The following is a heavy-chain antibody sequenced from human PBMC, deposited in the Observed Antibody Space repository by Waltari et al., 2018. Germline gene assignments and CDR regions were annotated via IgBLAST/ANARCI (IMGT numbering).Heavy chain of an antibody. CDR3: AILLGRGY. V-gene: IGHV3-23*01. Sequence: EVQLLESGGGLVQPGGSLRLSCAASGFTFRTYALGWVRQAPGKGLEWVSSISGSGDSTYYADSVKGRFTISRDNSKNTLYLQMNSLRAEDTAVYYCAILLGRGYWGQGTLVTVSS. CDR1: GFTFRTYA. D-gene: IGHD3-10*01. CDR2: ISGSGDST. J-gene: IGHJ4*02.